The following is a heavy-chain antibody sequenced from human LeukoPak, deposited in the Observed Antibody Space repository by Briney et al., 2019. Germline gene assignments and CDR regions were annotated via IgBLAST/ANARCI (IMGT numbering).Heavy chain of an antibody. V-gene: IGHV4-34*01. CDR3: ARGGKTFWYYYYGMDV. J-gene: IGHJ6*04. CDR2: INHSGST. Sequence: SETLSLTRAVYGGSFSGYYWSWIRQPPGKGLEWIGEINHSGSTNYNPSLKSRVTISVDTSKNQFSLKLSSVTAADTAVYYCARGGKTFWYYYYGMDVWGKGTTVTVSS. CDR1: GGSFSGYY. D-gene: IGHD3-3*01.